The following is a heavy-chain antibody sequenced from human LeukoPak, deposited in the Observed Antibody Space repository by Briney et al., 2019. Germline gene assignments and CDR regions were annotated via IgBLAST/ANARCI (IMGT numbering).Heavy chain of an antibody. CDR1: GFTFGSYA. J-gene: IGHJ4*02. Sequence: GGSLRLSCAASGFTFGSYAMSWVRQAPGKGLEWVSVISGSGGNTNYADSVKGRVTISRDNSRNTLFLQMNSLRAEDTAVYHCAKDLGNWKFLIDYWGQGTLVTVSS. CDR3: AKDLGNWKFLIDY. CDR2: ISGSGGNT. V-gene: IGHV3-23*01. D-gene: IGHD1-20*01.